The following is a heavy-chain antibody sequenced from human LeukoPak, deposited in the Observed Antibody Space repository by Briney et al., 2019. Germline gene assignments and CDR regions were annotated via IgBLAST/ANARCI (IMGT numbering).Heavy chain of an antibody. Sequence: GGSLRLSCEASGFTFSSHTVHWVRQAPGKGLEWVSSISSSSSYIYYADSVKGRFTISRDNAKNSLYLQMNSLRAEDTAVYYCARDLSNFDYFDYWGQGTLVTVSS. CDR1: GFTFSSHT. J-gene: IGHJ4*02. CDR3: ARDLSNFDYFDY. CDR2: ISSSSSYI. V-gene: IGHV3-21*01. D-gene: IGHD2/OR15-2a*01.